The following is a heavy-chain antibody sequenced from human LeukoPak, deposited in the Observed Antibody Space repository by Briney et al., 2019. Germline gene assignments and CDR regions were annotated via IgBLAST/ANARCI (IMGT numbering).Heavy chain of an antibody. Sequence: GGSLRLSCAASGFTFSSYGMHWVRQAPGKGLEWVAVISYDGSNKYYADSVKGRFTISRDNSKNTLYLQMNSLRAEDTAVYYCARSRYDFWSGIRLCYFDYWGQGTLVTVSS. CDR1: GFTFSSYG. V-gene: IGHV3-30*03. D-gene: IGHD3-3*01. CDR3: ARSRYDFWSGIRLCYFDY. J-gene: IGHJ4*02. CDR2: ISYDGSNK.